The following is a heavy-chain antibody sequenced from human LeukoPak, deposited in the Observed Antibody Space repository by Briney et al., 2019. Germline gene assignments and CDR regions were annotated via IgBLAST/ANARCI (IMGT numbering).Heavy chain of an antibody. CDR1: GYTFTGYY. Sequence: ASVKVSCKASGYTFTGYYMHWVRQAPGQGVEWMGWINPNSGGTNYAQKFQGRVTMTRDTSISTAYMELSRLRSDDTAVYYCARARRDGYSVRSNYVDYWGQGTLVTVSS. D-gene: IGHD5-24*01. CDR3: ARARRDGYSVRSNYVDY. J-gene: IGHJ4*02. V-gene: IGHV1-2*02. CDR2: INPNSGGT.